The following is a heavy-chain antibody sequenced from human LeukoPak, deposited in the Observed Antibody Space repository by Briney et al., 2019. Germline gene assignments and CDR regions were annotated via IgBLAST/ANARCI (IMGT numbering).Heavy chain of an antibody. J-gene: IGHJ4*02. D-gene: IGHD1-26*01. V-gene: IGHV1-69*05. CDR2: IFPIFRTA. CDR3: ATGGSYQSLPFDY. CDR1: RGTFSRYA. Sequence: SVKVSCKASRGTFSRYAIGWVRQAPGQGLEWMGGIFPIFRTAHYAQKFQDRVTITTDESTSTAYMELNSLRSEDTAVYYCATGGSYQSLPFDYWGQGTLVTVSS.